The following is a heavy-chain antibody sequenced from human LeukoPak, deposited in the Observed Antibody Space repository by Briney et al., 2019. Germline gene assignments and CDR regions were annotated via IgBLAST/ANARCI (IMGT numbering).Heavy chain of an antibody. V-gene: IGHV1-8*01. J-gene: IGHJ4*02. CDR2: MNPNSGNT. Sequence: ASVKVSCKASGYTFTSYDINWVRQATGQGLEWMGWMNPNSGNTGYAQKFQGRVTMTRNTSISTAYMELSSLRSDDTAVYYCARDLSPHTYYYDSSGYSPWGQGTLVTVSS. CDR3: ARDLSPHTYYYDSSGYSP. D-gene: IGHD3-22*01. CDR1: GYTFTSYD.